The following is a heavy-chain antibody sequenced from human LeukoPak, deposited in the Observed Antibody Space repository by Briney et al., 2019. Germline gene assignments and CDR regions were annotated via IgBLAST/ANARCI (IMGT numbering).Heavy chain of an antibody. J-gene: IGHJ6*03. CDR2: INPSGGST. Sequence: ASVKVSCKASGYTFTSYYMHWVRQAPGQGLEWMGIINPSGGSTSYAQKFQGRVTMTRDTSTSTVYMELSSLSSEDTAVYYCAIRSYCSGGSCYPRGYYYYYMDVWGKGTTVTVSS. D-gene: IGHD2-15*01. CDR3: AIRSYCSGGSCYPRGYYYYYMDV. CDR1: GYTFTSYY. V-gene: IGHV1-46*03.